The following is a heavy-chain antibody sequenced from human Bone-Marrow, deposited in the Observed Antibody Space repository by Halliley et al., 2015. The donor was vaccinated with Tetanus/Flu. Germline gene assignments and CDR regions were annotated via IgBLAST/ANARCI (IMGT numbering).Heavy chain of an antibody. D-gene: IGHD3-22*01. CDR2: ISTRGTTI. CDR3: ARESGYDVDRAFDH. J-gene: IGHJ4*02. V-gene: IGHV3-11*04. Sequence: SLRLSCAASGFPVSNNYISWVRQAPGKGLEWISYISTRGTTIYYADSVKGRFTISRDNAKNSLYLQMNNLRAEDTAVYYCARESGYDVDRAFDHWGQGNLVIVSS. CDR1: GFPVSNNY.